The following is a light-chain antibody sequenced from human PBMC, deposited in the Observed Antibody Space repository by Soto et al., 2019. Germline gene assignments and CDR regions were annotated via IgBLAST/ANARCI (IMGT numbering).Light chain of an antibody. V-gene: IGKV3-20*01. CDR1: QSVSSNF. CDR3: QQYGISPRT. Sequence: EIVLTQSPGTLSLSPGESATLSCRASQSVSSNFLAWFQQKPGQAPRLLIYGASSRATGIPDRFSGSGSGTHFTLTISRLEPEDFAVYYCQQYGISPRTFGQGTKVQIK. CDR2: GAS. J-gene: IGKJ1*01.